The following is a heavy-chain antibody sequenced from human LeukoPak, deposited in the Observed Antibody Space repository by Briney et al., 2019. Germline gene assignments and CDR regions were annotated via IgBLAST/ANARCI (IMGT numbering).Heavy chain of an antibody. Sequence: PSETLSLTCTVSGGSISSSSYSWGWIRQPPGKGLEWIGSIYYSGSTYYNPSLKSRVTISVDTSKNQFSLKLSSVTAADTAVYYCARHGDYYYGSGSNYFDYWGQGTLVTVSS. J-gene: IGHJ4*02. CDR2: IYYSGST. V-gene: IGHV4-39*01. CDR1: GGSISSSSYS. CDR3: ARHGDYYYGSGSNYFDY. D-gene: IGHD3-10*01.